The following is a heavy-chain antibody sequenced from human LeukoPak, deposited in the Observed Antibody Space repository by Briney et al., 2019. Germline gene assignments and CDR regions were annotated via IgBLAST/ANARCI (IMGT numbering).Heavy chain of an antibody. Sequence: ASVKVSCKVSGYTLTELSMHWVRQAPGKGLEWMGGFDPEDGETIYAQKFQGRVTMTEDTSTDTAYTELSSLRSEDTAVYYCATTYYYGSGSLDYWGQGTLVTVSS. J-gene: IGHJ4*02. V-gene: IGHV1-24*01. CDR3: ATTYYYGSGSLDY. D-gene: IGHD3-10*01. CDR1: GYTLTELS. CDR2: FDPEDGET.